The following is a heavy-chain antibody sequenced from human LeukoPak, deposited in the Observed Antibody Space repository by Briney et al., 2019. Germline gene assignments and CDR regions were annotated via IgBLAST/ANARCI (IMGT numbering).Heavy chain of an antibody. Sequence: APVKVSCKASGYTFTSYGISWVRQAPGQGLEWMGIINPSGGSTSYAQKFQGRVTMTRDTSTSTVYMELSSLRSEDTAVYYCARDLVGAISPYWYFDLWGRGTLVTVSS. D-gene: IGHD1-26*01. CDR2: INPSGGST. V-gene: IGHV1-46*01. CDR3: ARDLVGAISPYWYFDL. J-gene: IGHJ2*01. CDR1: GYTFTSYG.